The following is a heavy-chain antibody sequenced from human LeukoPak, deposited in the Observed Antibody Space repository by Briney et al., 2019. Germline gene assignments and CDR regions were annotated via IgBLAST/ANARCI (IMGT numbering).Heavy chain of an antibody. J-gene: IGHJ5*02. D-gene: IGHD4-17*01. CDR3: ARPNGDYHNWFDP. CDR1: VYTFTGYY. Sequence: ASVKVSCKASVYTFTGYYIHWVRKAPGQGLEWMGWINPNSGDTNYAQKFQDRVTLSRDTSISTAYMELTNLRSDDTAVYYCARPNGDYHNWFDPWGQGTLVTVSS. V-gene: IGHV1-2*02. CDR2: INPNSGDT.